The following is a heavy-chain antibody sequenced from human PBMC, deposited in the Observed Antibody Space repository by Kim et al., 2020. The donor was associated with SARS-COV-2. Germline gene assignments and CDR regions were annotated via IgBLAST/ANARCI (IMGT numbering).Heavy chain of an antibody. CDR1: GGSVSSGGYY. V-gene: IGHV4-61*08. CDR3: ARSLTGTTRFDP. CDR2: IYYSGST. D-gene: IGHD1-20*01. Sequence: SETLSLTCTVSGGSVSSGGYYWSWIRQPPGKGPEWIGYIYYSGSTNYNPSLKSRVTISVDTSKNQFSLKLSSVTAADTAVYYCARSLTGTTRFDPWGQGT. J-gene: IGHJ5*02.